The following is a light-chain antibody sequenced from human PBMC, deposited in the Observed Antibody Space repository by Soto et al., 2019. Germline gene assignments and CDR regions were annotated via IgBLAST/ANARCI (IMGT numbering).Light chain of an antibody. V-gene: IGLV4-69*01. CDR3: QTWGTGIRV. Sequence: QTVVTQSPSASASLGASVKLTCTLSSWHSSYAIAWHQQQPEKGPRYLMKLNSDGSHSKGDAIPDRFSGSSSGAERYLTISSLQSEDEAAYYCQTWGTGIRVFGGGTKLTVL. J-gene: IGLJ2*01. CDR1: SWHSSYA. CDR2: LNSDGSH.